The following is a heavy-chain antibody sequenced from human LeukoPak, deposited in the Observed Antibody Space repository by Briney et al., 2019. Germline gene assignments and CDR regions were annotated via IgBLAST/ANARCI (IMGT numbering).Heavy chain of an antibody. CDR2: ISSSSGYI. V-gene: IGHV3-21*01. CDR3: ARDGTRVVVTAIHPTYYFDY. D-gene: IGHD2-21*02. J-gene: IGHJ4*02. Sequence: GGSLRLSCAASGFTFSSYSMNWVRQAPGKGLEWVSSISSSSGYIYYADSVKGRFTISRDNAKNSLYLQMNSLRAEDTAVYYCARDGTRVVVTAIHPTYYFDYWGQGTLVTVSS. CDR1: GFTFSSYS.